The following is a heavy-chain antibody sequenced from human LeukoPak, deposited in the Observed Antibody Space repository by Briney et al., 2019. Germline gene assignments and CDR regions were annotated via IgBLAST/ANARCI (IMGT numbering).Heavy chain of an antibody. CDR3: AKQVNSNYFDY. D-gene: IGHD4-11*01. Sequence: PGRSLRLSCAASGFTFSSYGMHWVRQAPGKGLEWVAVISYDGSNKYYADSVKGRFTISRDNSKNTLYLQMNSLRAEDAAVYYCAKQVNSNYFDYWGQGTLVTVSS. J-gene: IGHJ4*02. CDR1: GFTFSSYG. V-gene: IGHV3-30*18. CDR2: ISYDGSNK.